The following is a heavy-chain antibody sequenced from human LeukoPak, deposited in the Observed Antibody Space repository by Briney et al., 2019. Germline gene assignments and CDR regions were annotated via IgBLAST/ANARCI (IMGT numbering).Heavy chain of an antibody. CDR2: IASDGSNT. J-gene: IGHJ4*02. Sequence: GGSLRLSCAASGFTFSSYWMNWVRQAPGKGLVWVSRIASDGSNTTYADSVKGRFSISRDNAKNTLYLQMNSLRVEDTAVYYCARGRPHGNDYWGQGTLVTVSS. D-gene: IGHD4-23*01. CDR3: ARGRPHGNDY. CDR1: GFTFSSYW. V-gene: IGHV3-74*01.